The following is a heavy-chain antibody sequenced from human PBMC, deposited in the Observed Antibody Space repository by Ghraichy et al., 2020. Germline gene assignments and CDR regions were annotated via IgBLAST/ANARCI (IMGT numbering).Heavy chain of an antibody. Sequence: GGSLRLSCAASGFTFSSYSMNWVRQAPGKGLEWVSSISSSSSYIYYADSVKGRFTISRDNAKNSVYLQMNSLRAEDTAVYYCSRGPPLGIVVVPAAMGNWFDPWGQGTLVTVSS. D-gene: IGHD2-2*01. CDR1: GFTFSSYS. CDR2: ISSSSSYI. CDR3: SRGPPLGIVVVPAAMGNWFDP. V-gene: IGHV3-21*01. J-gene: IGHJ5*02.